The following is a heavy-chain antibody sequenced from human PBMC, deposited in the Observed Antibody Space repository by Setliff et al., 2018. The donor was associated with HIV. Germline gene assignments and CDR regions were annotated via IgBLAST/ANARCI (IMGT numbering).Heavy chain of an antibody. J-gene: IGHJ6*02. CDR2: ISAYNGNT. CDR3: ASNSYGYRTRYGMDV. V-gene: IGHV1-18*01. Sequence: ASVKVSCKASGYTFTSHGISWVRQAPGQGLEWMGWISAYNGNTNYVQKLQGRVTMTTDTSTTTAYMELRSLTSDDTAVYYCASNSYGYRTRYGMDVWGQGTTVTVSS. CDR1: GYTFTSHG. D-gene: IGHD5-18*01.